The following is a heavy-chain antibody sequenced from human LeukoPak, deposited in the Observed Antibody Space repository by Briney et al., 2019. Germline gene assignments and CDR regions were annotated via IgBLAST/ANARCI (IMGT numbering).Heavy chain of an antibody. Sequence: GGSLRLSCAASGFTFSSHWMSWVRQAPGKGLEWVANINQGGSDKYYVDSVKGRFTISRDNANNLLYLQMNSLRGEDTAVYYCTRDRSRAEDDWGQGTLVSVSS. CDR1: GFTFSSHW. J-gene: IGHJ4*02. CDR2: INQGGSDK. D-gene: IGHD1-14*01. V-gene: IGHV3-7*01. CDR3: TRDRSRAEDD.